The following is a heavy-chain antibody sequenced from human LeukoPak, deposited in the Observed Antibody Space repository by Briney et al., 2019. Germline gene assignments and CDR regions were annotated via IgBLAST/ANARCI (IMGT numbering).Heavy chain of an antibody. CDR1: GFTFSRYW. Sequence: GGSLRLSCAVSGFTFSRYWMTWVRQAPGKGLEWVANINEDGSEKYYVESVKGRFTISRDNAKNSLFLQMNSLRVEDTAVYYCARAPATVKADYWGQGTLVTVSS. V-gene: IGHV3-7*04. CDR2: INEDGSEK. CDR3: ARAPATVKADY. D-gene: IGHD4-17*01. J-gene: IGHJ4*02.